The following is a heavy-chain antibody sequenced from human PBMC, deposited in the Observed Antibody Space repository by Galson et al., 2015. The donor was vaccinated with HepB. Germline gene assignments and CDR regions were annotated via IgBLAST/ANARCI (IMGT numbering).Heavy chain of an antibody. Sequence: ETLSLTCTVSGYSISSGYYWGWIRQPPGKGLEWIGSIYHSGSTYYNPSLKSRVTISVDTSKNQFSLKLSSVTAADTAVYYCAGRQTPFSRPMVRGQTNDRYFDYWGQGTLVTVSS. V-gene: IGHV4-38-2*02. D-gene: IGHD3-10*01. CDR3: AGRQTPFSRPMVRGQTNDRYFDY. CDR1: GYSISSGYY. CDR2: IYHSGST. J-gene: IGHJ4*02.